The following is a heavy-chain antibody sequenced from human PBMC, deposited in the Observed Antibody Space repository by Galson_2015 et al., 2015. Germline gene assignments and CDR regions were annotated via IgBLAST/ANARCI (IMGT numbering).Heavy chain of an antibody. V-gene: IGHV3-7*01. CDR1: GFTFSNHW. CDR2: IKQDGSAK. Sequence: SLRLSCAVSGFTFSNHWMSWVRQAPGKGLEWVANIKQDGSAKYYVDSVKGRFTISRDNAKNSLYLQMNSLRAGDTAVYYCASLYSNGWYRGYWGQGTLVTVSS. J-gene: IGHJ4*02. D-gene: IGHD6-19*01. CDR3: ASLYSNGWYRGY.